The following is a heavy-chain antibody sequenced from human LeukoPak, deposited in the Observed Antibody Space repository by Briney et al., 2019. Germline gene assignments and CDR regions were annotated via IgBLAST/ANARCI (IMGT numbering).Heavy chain of an antibody. D-gene: IGHD4-23*01. Sequence: LSLTCAVDGGSFSGYYWSWIRQAPGKGLEWVSYISSSGNSINYADSVKGRFTISRDNAKNSLYLQMNSLRAEDTAVYYCARGRDDGGDAFNIWGQGTMVTVSS. V-gene: IGHV3-11*04. CDR1: GGSFSGYY. J-gene: IGHJ3*02. CDR3: ARGRDDGGDAFNI. CDR2: ISSSGNSI.